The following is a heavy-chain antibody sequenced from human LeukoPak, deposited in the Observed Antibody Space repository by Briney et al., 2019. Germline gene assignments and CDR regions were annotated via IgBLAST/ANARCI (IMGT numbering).Heavy chain of an antibody. CDR1: GGSMSGYY. CDR3: ARVTEQRVSRYFYYYMDV. CDR2: IFYSGGT. D-gene: IGHD6-6*01. J-gene: IGHJ6*03. V-gene: IGHV4-59*01. Sequence: SETLSLTCSVSGGSMSGYYWNRIRQPPGKGLEWIGSIFYSGGTNYHPSLKSRVTISVDTSKNQFSLTLSSVSAADTAVYYCARVTEQRVSRYFYYYMDVWAKGTTVTVSS.